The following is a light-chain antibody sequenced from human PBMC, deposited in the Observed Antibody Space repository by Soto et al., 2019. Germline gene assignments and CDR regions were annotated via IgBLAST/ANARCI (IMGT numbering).Light chain of an antibody. Sequence: MPGSVRDRVTITCRASQTISSWLAWYQQKPGKAPKLLIYKASTLKSGVPSRFSGSGSGTEFTLTISSLEPEDFALYYCQQRSNWPITFGQGTRLEIK. CDR3: QQRSNWPIT. CDR2: KAS. V-gene: IGKV1-5*03. J-gene: IGKJ5*01. CDR1: QTISSW.